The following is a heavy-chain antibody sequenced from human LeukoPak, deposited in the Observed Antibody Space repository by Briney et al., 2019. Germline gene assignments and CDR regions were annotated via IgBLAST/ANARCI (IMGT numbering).Heavy chain of an antibody. CDR3: ARAHYDFWSGYWHAFDI. D-gene: IGHD3-3*01. V-gene: IGHV3-30*04. Sequence: GGSLRLSCAASGFTFSSYVMHWVRQAPGKGLEWVAIISYDGSNEYYADSVKGRFTISRDNSKNTLYLQMNSLRAADTAVYYCARAHYDFWSGYWHAFDIWGQGIMVTVSS. CDR1: GFTFSSYV. CDR2: ISYDGSNE. J-gene: IGHJ3*02.